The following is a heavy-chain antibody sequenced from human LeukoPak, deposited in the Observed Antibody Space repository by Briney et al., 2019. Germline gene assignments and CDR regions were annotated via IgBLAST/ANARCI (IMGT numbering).Heavy chain of an antibody. Sequence: PSETLSLTCTVSGGSISSYYWSWIRQPPGKGLKWIGYIYYSGSTNYNPSLKSRVTISVDTSKNQFSLKLSSVTAADTAVYYCARKGSSGYYSPYFDYWGQGTLVTVSS. J-gene: IGHJ4*02. CDR2: IYYSGST. CDR3: ARKGSSGYYSPYFDY. V-gene: IGHV4-59*01. CDR1: GGSISSYY. D-gene: IGHD3-22*01.